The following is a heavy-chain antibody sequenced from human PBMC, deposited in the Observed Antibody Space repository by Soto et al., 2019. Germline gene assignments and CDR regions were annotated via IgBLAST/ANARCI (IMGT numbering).Heavy chain of an antibody. D-gene: IGHD1-26*01. CDR2: ISYDGSNK. J-gene: IGHJ6*02. Sequence: PGGSLRLSCAASGFTFSSHALHWVRQAPGKGLGWVAIISYDGSNKYYADSVRGRFTISRDNSKNTLYLQMNSLRAEDTAVYYCARDVGATSVYGMDVWGQGTTVTVSS. CDR1: GFTFSSHA. CDR3: ARDVGATSVYGMDV. V-gene: IGHV3-30-3*01.